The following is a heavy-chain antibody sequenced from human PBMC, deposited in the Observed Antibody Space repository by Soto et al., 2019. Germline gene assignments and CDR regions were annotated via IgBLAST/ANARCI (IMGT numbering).Heavy chain of an antibody. Sequence: GGSLRLSCAASGFTFSTYWMSWVRQAPGKGLEWVANIKQDGSEKFYVDSVKGRFTISRDNAQNSLYLQMNSLRAEDTAVYFCAKNKMEGVDYFDYWGQGTLVT. J-gene: IGHJ4*02. D-gene: IGHD3-10*01. CDR3: AKNKMEGVDYFDY. CDR1: GFTFSTYW. CDR2: IKQDGSEK. V-gene: IGHV3-7*03.